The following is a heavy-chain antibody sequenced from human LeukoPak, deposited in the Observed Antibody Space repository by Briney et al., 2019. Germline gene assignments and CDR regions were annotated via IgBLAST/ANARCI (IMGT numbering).Heavy chain of an antibody. CDR1: GFTFSSYS. CDR3: AKDALGISDYFDY. J-gene: IGHJ4*02. V-gene: IGHV3-9*01. Sequence: GGSLRLSCAASGFTFSSYSMNWVRQAPGKGLEWVSGISWNSGSIGYADSVKGRFTISRDNAKNSLYLQMNSLRAEDTALYYCAKDALGISDYFDYWGQGTLVTVSS. CDR2: ISWNSGSI. D-gene: IGHD7-27*01.